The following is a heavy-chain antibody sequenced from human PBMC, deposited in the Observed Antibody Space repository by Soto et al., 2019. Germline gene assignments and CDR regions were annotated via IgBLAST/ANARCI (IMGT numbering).Heavy chain of an antibody. CDR1: GCSISSSSYY. D-gene: IGHD3-22*01. CDR2: IYYSGST. J-gene: IGHJ6*02. V-gene: IGHV4-39*01. Sequence: SETLSLTFTVSGCSISSSSYYWGWIRQPPGKGLEWIGSIYYSGSTYYNPSLKSRVTISVDTSKNQFSLKLSSVTAADTAVYYCARRLYYDSSGFEGGGMDVWGQGTTVT. CDR3: ARRLYYDSSGFEGGGMDV.